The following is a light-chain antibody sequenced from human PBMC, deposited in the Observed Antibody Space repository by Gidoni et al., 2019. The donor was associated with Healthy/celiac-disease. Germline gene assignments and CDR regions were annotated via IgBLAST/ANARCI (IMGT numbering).Light chain of an antibody. CDR3: AAWDDSLNAFYV. J-gene: IGLJ1*01. CDR1: SSNIGSNT. CDR2: SNN. V-gene: IGLV1-44*01. Sequence: QSVLTQPPSASGTPGQRVTSSCSGSSSNIGSNTVNWYQQLPGTAPKLLIYSNNQRPSGVPCRFSGSKSGTSASLAISGLQSEDEADYYCAAWDDSLNAFYVFGTGTKVTVL.